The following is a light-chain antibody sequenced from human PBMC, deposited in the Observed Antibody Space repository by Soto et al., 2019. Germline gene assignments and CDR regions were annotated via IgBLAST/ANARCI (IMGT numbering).Light chain of an antibody. CDR3: QQSYSTPIT. V-gene: IGKV1-39*01. J-gene: IGKJ5*01. Sequence: DIQMTQSPSSLAASVGGPVTITCRPSQFISTYLNWYQQKPGKAPNLLIYTTSSLHSGVPSRFSGSGSGTDFTLTISSLQPEDFATYYCQQSYSTPITFGQGTRLEI. CDR2: TTS. CDR1: QFISTY.